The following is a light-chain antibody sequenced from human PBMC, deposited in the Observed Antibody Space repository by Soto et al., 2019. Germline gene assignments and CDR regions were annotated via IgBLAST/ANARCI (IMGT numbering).Light chain of an antibody. J-gene: IGLJ3*02. CDR3: QTWGTGIHWV. Sequence: QPVLTQSPSASASLGASVKLTCTLSSGHSSYAIAWYQQQPEKGPRYLMKLNSDGSHSKGDGIPDRFSGSSSGAERYLTISSLQSEDEADYYCQTWGTGIHWVFGGGTKVTVL. CDR2: LNSDGSH. V-gene: IGLV4-69*01. CDR1: SGHSSYA.